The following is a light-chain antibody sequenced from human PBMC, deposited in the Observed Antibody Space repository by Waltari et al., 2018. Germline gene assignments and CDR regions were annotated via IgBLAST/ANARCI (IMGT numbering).Light chain of an antibody. J-gene: IGLJ2*01. CDR1: SGDVGAYNS. Sequence: QSALTQPASVSGSPGQSITISCTGTSGDVGAYNSVSWYQQHPGKAPNLMIFDVSNRPSGVSNRFSGSKSGNTASLTISGLQAEDEADYYCSSYISSSTLELFGGGTSLTVL. V-gene: IGLV2-14*03. CDR3: SSYISSSTLEL. CDR2: DVS.